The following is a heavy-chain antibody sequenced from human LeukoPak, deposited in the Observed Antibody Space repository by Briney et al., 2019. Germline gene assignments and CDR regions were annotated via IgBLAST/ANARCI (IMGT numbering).Heavy chain of an antibody. Sequence: GGSLRLSCAASGFTFSSYWMTWVRQAPGKGLEWVANIKQDGSEKFYVDPVKGRFTISRDNAKSSLYLQMNSLRAEDTAVYFCVRESVYGSRSYYSYWGQGTLVTVSS. CDR3: VRESVYGSRSYYSY. CDR1: GFTFSSYW. V-gene: IGHV3-7*04. J-gene: IGHJ4*02. CDR2: IKQDGSEK. D-gene: IGHD3-10*01.